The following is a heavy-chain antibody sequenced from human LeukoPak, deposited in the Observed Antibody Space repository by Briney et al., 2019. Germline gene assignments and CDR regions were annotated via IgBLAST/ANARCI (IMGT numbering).Heavy chain of an antibody. CDR3: TRRNQLLFWFDP. CDR2: IRSKAYGGTT. Sequence: PGGSLRLSCTTSGFTFGDYGMSWVRQAPGKGLEWVGFIRSKAYGGTTEYAASVKGRFTISRDDSKSIAYLQMNSLKTEDTAVYYCTRRNQLLFWFDPWGQGTLVTVSS. V-gene: IGHV3-49*04. J-gene: IGHJ5*02. CDR1: GFTFGDYG. D-gene: IGHD2-2*01.